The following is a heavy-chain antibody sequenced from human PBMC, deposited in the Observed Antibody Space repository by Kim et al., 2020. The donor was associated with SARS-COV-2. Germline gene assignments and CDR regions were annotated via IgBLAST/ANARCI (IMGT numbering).Heavy chain of an antibody. D-gene: IGHD3-10*01. CDR3: AREMYGSGMGFDS. Sequence: YADSVKGRFTISRDNAKNTLYLQMNSLRAEDTAVYYCAREMYGSGMGFDSWGQGTLVTVSS. J-gene: IGHJ5*01. V-gene: IGHV3-74*01.